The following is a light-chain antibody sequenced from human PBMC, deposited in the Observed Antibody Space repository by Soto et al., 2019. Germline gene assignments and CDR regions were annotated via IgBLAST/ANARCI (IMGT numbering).Light chain of an antibody. CDR2: DAS. V-gene: IGKV1-13*02. CDR1: QGISSA. Sequence: AIQLTQSPSSLSASVGDRVSITCRASQGISSALAWYQHKPGKAPMILIYDASSLQSGVPSRFSGSESGTECTLTISSLQPEDFATYYCQQLKTYPFTFGQGTRLEIK. J-gene: IGKJ5*01. CDR3: QQLKTYPFT.